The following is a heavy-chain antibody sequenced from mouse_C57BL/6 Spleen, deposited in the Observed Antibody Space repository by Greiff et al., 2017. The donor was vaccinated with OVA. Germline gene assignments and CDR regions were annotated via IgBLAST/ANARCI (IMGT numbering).Heavy chain of an antibody. CDR3: ASITTVVRGDY. V-gene: IGHV1-64*01. CDR1: GYTFTSYW. D-gene: IGHD1-1*01. Sequence: VQLQQPGAELVKPGASVKLSCKASGYTFTSYWMHWVKQRPGQGLEWIGMIHPNSGSTNYNEKFKSKATLTVDKSSSTAYMQLSSLTSEDSAVYYCASITTVVRGDYWGQGTSVTVSS. CDR2: IHPNSGST. J-gene: IGHJ4*01.